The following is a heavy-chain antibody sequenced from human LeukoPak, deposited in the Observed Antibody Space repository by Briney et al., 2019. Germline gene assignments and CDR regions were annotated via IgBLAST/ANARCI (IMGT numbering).Heavy chain of an antibody. CDR2: IIPIFGTA. Sequence: ASVKVSCKASGGTFSSYAISWVRRAPGQGLEWMGGIIPIFGTANYAQKFQGRVTITADESTSTAYMELSSLRSEDTAVYYCARSNSGEFHLYYFDYWGQGTLVTVSS. J-gene: IGHJ4*02. CDR1: GGTFSSYA. CDR3: ARSNSGEFHLYYFDY. D-gene: IGHD3-10*01. V-gene: IGHV1-69*13.